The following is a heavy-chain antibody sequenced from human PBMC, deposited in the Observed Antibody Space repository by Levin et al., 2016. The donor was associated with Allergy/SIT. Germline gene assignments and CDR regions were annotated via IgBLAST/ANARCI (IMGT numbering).Heavy chain of an antibody. CDR3: ARHRGPNYDRSLRVIHSFDI. Sequence: VRQMPGKGLEWMGIICPGDSDTRYSPSFQGQVTISADKSISTAYLQWSSLKASDTAMYYCARHRGPNYDRSLRVIHSFDIWGQGTMVTVSS. J-gene: IGHJ3*02. D-gene: IGHD1-14*01. CDR2: ICPGDSDT. V-gene: IGHV5-51*01.